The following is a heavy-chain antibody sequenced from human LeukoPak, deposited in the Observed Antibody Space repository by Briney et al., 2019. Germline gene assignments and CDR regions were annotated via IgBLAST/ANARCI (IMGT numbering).Heavy chain of an antibody. CDR1: GFTFSSYW. J-gene: IGHJ6*02. Sequence: GGSLRLSCAASGFTFSSYWMNWARQAPGKGLEWVASINHNGNVNYYVDSVKGRFTISRDNAKNSLYLQMSNLRAEDTAVYYCATVVAMEHYYYYGMDVWGQGTTVTVSS. CDR3: ATVVAMEHYYYYGMDV. CDR2: INHNGNVN. D-gene: IGHD4-23*01. V-gene: IGHV3-7*03.